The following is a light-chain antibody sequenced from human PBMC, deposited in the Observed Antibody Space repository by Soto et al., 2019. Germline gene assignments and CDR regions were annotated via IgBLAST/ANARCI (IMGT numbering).Light chain of an antibody. CDR3: QQYKSYLRT. CDR1: QSLNSL. V-gene: IGKV1-5*01. CDR2: DAS. J-gene: IGKJ1*01. Sequence: DIQMTQSPSTLSASVGDRVTITCRASQSLNSLLAWYQQKPGRAPKLLIYDASTLESGVPSRFSGSGSGTEFTLTISSLQTDDFATYYCQQYKSYLRTFGQGTKVDIK.